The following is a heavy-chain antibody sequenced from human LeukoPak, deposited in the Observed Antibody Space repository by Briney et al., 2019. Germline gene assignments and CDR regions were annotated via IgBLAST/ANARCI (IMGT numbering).Heavy chain of an antibody. CDR2: INWNGGST. V-gene: IGHV3-20*04. J-gene: IGHJ4*02. CDR1: GYTFDDYG. Sequence: GGSLRLSCAASGYTFDDYGMSWVRQAPGKGLEWVSGINWNGGSTGYADSVKGRFTISRDNAKNSLYLQMNSLRAEDTALYYCARDSSSSYYFDYWGQGTLVTVSS. CDR3: ARDSSSSYYFDY. D-gene: IGHD6-13*01.